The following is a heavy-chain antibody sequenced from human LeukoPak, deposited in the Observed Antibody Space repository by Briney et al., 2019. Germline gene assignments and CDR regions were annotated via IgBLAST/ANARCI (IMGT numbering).Heavy chain of an antibody. CDR3: ARVGNWNYAQVWFDH. Sequence: PSETLSLTCTVSGGSISSSSYYWGWLRQPPGKGLERIASIYYSGSTYYNPSLKSRVTISVDTSKDQFSLKLSSVTAADTAVYYCARVGNWNYAQVWFDHWGQGTLVTVSS. CDR2: IYYSGST. V-gene: IGHV4-39*01. J-gene: IGHJ5*02. D-gene: IGHD1-7*01. CDR1: GGSISSSSYY.